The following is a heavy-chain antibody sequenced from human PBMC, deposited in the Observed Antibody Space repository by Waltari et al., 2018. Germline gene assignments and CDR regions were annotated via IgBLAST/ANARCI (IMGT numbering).Heavy chain of an antibody. V-gene: IGHV3-72*01. CDR2: SRDKANSYTT. CDR1: RFSFSYNS. D-gene: IGHD3-22*01. J-gene: IGHJ6*02. CDR3: ASYDFDSRGYTYGMDV. Sequence: EVQLVESGGGLVQPGGSLRLSCAASRFSFSYNSIDWVRQAPGKGLEWVGRSRDKANSYTTEFAASVKGRFTISRDDSKKSLYLQMDNLKTEDTAVYYCASYDFDSRGYTYGMDVWGQGTTVTVSS.